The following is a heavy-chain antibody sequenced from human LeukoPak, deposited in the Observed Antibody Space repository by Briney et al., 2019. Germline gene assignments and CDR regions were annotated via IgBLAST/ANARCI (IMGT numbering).Heavy chain of an antibody. Sequence: GGSLRLSCAASGFTFSNYWVHWVRQAPGKGLVWVSRINPDGSTINYADSVKGRFTISRDNAKNTLYLQMNSLRAEDTAVYYCAKDPLNYGSGTYFGYWGQGTLVTVSS. V-gene: IGHV3-74*01. D-gene: IGHD3-10*01. CDR2: INPDGSTI. CDR1: GFTFSNYW. J-gene: IGHJ4*02. CDR3: AKDPLNYGSGTYFGY.